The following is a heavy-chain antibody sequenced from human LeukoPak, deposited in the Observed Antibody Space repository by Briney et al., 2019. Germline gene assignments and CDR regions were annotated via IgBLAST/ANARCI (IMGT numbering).Heavy chain of an antibody. J-gene: IGHJ3*02. V-gene: IGHV4-4*07. CDR3: ATSGSGWSTKKDALEI. D-gene: IGHD6-19*01. CDR1: GGSISSYY. CDR2: VYTSGTT. Sequence: SDTLSLTCTVSGGSISSYYWSWIRQPAGKGLEWIGRVYTSGTTYYNPSLRSRVTVSVDTSTNQFSLKMTSMTAADTAVYYCATSGSGWSTKKDALEIWGQGTTVTVSS.